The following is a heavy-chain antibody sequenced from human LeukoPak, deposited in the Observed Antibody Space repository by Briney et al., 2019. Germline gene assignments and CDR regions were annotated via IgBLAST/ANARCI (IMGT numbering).Heavy chain of an antibody. J-gene: IGHJ5*02. CDR2: ISWNTSNI. CDR1: GFTFDDYG. V-gene: IGHV3-9*01. Sequence: PGGSLRLSCAASGFTFDDYGMHWVRQAPGKGLEWVSGISWNTSNINYADSVKGRFTISRDNAKKSLYLQMNSLRAEDTAVYYCARANMVRGVGSFFDRNWFDPWGQGTLVTVSS. CDR3: ARANMVRGVGSFFDRNWFDP. D-gene: IGHD3-10*01.